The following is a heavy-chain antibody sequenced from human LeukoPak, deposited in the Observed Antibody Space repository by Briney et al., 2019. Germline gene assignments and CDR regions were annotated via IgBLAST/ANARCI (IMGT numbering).Heavy chain of an antibody. CDR3: AREVDYDLVQTPCDY. CDR1: GFTFSSYS. J-gene: IGHJ4*02. V-gene: IGHV3-21*01. D-gene: IGHD3-3*01. Sequence: PGGSLRLSCAASGFTFSSYSTNWVRQAPGKGLEWVSSISSSSSYIYYADSVKGRFTISRDNAKNSLYLQMNSLRAEDTAVYYCAREVDYDLVQTPCDYWGQGTLVTVSS. CDR2: ISSSSSYI.